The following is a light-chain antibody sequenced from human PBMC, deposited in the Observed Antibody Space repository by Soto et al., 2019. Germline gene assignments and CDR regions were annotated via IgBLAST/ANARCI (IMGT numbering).Light chain of an antibody. Sequence: QSVLTQSPSASGTPGQRVIIACSGSSSNIGSNHVNWYRHLPGAAPKLLIFRSDQRPSGVPDRFSGSKSGTTASLAISGLQSGDEADYYCAAWDDSRYGVVFGGGIKLTVL. CDR2: RSD. J-gene: IGLJ2*01. V-gene: IGLV1-44*01. CDR1: SSNIGSNH. CDR3: AAWDDSRYGVV.